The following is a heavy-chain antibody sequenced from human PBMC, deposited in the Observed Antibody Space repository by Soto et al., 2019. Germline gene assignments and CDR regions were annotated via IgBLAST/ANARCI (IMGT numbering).Heavy chain of an antibody. CDR2: ISYDGSNK. Sequence: GGSLRLSCAASGFTFSSYGMHWVSQAPGKGLEWVAAISYDGSNKYYADSVKGRFSISRDNSKNTLYLQMNSLRAEDTAVYYCATDPSVATTDSRFDYWGQGTLVTVSS. CDR3: ATDPSVATTDSRFDY. V-gene: IGHV3-30*03. D-gene: IGHD5-12*01. J-gene: IGHJ4*02. CDR1: GFTFSSYG.